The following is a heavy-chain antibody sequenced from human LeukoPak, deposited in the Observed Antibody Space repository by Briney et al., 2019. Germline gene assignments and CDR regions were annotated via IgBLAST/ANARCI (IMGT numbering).Heavy chain of an antibody. CDR1: GFTFSSPA. CDR3: AKDVYSSGTGYFDY. J-gene: IGHJ4*02. Sequence: GGSLRLSCAASGFTFSSPAMSWVRQAPGKGLEWVSSITPSGDGTYYAASVKGRFTISRDNAKNSLYLQMNSLRAEDTALYYCAKDVYSSGTGYFDYWGQGTLVTVSS. CDR2: ITPSGDGT. V-gene: IGHV3-23*01. D-gene: IGHD6-19*01.